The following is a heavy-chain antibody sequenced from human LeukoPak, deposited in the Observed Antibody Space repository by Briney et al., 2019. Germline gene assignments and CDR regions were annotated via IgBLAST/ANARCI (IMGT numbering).Heavy chain of an antibody. CDR2: IYTSGIA. D-gene: IGHD4-17*01. V-gene: IGHV4-4*07. CDR3: ARADYGRPPDY. J-gene: IGHJ4*02. CDR1: GGSISSYF. Sequence: KPPETLSLTCTVSGGSISSYFWTWIRQPAGKGLEWIGRIYTSGIANYNPSLKSRVTMSIDTSKNQFSLKLSSVTAADTAVYYCARADYGRPPDYWGQGTLVTVSS.